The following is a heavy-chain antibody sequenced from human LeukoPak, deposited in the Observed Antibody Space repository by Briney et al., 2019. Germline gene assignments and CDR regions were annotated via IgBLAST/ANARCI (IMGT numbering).Heavy chain of an antibody. CDR1: GFTFGDYA. V-gene: IGHV3-49*03. D-gene: IGHD2-2*02. CDR2: IRSKTYGATK. J-gene: IGHJ4*02. Sequence: GGPLRLSCTASGFTFGDYAMTWFRQAPGKGLEWVGFIRSKTYGATKEYAASVKGRFTISRDDSKTIAYLQMNSLKTEDAAVYYCTRAPDYCSGTSCDTFNFDYWGQGTLVTVSS. CDR3: TRAPDYCSGTSCDTFNFDY.